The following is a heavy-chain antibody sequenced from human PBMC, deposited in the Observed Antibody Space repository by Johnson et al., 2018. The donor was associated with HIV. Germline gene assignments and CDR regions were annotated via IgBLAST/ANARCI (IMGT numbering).Heavy chain of an antibody. CDR2: ISSDGSTI. J-gene: IGHJ3*02. D-gene: IGHD1-26*01. CDR3: TTPSGSYVASYESFDI. Sequence: MQLVESGGGVVQPGGSLRLSCAASGFTFSSYGMHWVRQAQGKGLEWISYISSDGSTIDYADSVKGRFTISRDNGNNSLYLQMNRLKTEDTAVYYCTTPSGSYVASYESFDIWSQGTMVTVSS. CDR1: GFTFSSYG. V-gene: IGHV3-48*04.